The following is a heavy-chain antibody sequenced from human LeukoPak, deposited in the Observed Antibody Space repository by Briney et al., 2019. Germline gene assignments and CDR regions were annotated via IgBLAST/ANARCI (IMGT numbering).Heavy chain of an antibody. CDR1: GGSISSSSYY. V-gene: IGHV4-39*01. D-gene: IGHD1-1*01. Sequence: SETLSLTCTVSGGSISSSSYYWGWIRQPPGKGLEWIGSIYYSGSTYYNPSLKSRVTISVDTSKNQFSLKLSSVTAADTAVYYCARSVGTSNLYYYCGMDVWGQGTTVTVSS. J-gene: IGHJ6*02. CDR3: ARSVGTSNLYYYCGMDV. CDR2: IYYSGST.